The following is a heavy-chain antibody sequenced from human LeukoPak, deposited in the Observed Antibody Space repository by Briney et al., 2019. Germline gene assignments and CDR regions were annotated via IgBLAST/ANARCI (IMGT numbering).Heavy chain of an antibody. V-gene: IGHV4-39*07. CDR1: GGSISSTSYY. CDR2: INYSGTT. J-gene: IGHJ4*02. CDR3: ARKGITMIH. D-gene: IGHD3-22*01. Sequence: SETLSLTCTVSGGSISSTSYYWGWIRQSPGKGLEWIGSINYSGTTYYNPSLKSRVTMSVDTSKNQFSLKLSSVTAADTAVYYCARKGITMIHWGQGTLVTVSS.